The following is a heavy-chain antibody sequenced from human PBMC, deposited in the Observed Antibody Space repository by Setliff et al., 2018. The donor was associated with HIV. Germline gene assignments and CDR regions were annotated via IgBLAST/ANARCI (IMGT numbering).Heavy chain of an antibody. V-gene: IGHV1-69*13. D-gene: IGHD5-12*01. CDR3: ARGALVATIDYFDY. CDR2: IIPIFATV. CDR1: GGAFSSYA. J-gene: IGHJ4*02. Sequence: SVKVSCKASGGAFSSYAISWVRQAPGQGLEWMGGIIPIFATVNYAQKFQGRLTITADESTNTAYMELTSLRSEDTAMYYCARGALVATIDYFDYWGQGTLVTVSS.